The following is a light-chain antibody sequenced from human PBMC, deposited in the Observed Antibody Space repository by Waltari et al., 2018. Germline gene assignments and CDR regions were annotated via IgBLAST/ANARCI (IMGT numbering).Light chain of an antibody. CDR1: TSVLYSSNNKNY. J-gene: IGKJ3*01. CDR3: QQYYSTPLT. CDR2: WAS. Sequence: DIVMTQSPDSLAVSLGERATINRKSSTSVLYSSNNKNYLAWYQQKPGQPPKLLIYWASTRESGVPDRFSGSGSGTDFTLTISSLQAEDVAVYYCQQYYSTPLTFGPGTKVDIK. V-gene: IGKV4-1*01.